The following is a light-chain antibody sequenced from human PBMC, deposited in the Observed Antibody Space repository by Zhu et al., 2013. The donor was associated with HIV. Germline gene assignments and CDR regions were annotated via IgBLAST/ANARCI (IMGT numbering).Light chain of an antibody. CDR2: ATS. J-gene: IGKJ5*01. Sequence: ILLTQSPGTLSLSPGERATLSCRASQTVGKNFLAWYQQKPGQAPTLLIYATSRRATGIPDRFSGSGSGTDFTLTISSLEPEDFAVYYCQQRSNWPSITFGQGTRLEI. CDR1: QTVGKNF. CDR3: QQRSNWPSIT. V-gene: IGKV3D-20*02.